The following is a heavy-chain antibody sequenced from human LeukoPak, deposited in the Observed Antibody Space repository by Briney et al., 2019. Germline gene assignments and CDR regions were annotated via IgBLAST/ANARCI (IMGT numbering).Heavy chain of an antibody. CDR3: ASSSFDWYFDL. D-gene: IGHD6-13*01. CDR2: IIPIFGTA. CDR1: GGTFSSYA. J-gene: IGHJ2*01. Sequence: ASVKVSCKASGGTFSSYAISWVRQAPGQRLEWMGGIIPIFGTANYAQKFQGRVTITADESTSTAYMELSSLRSEDTAVYYCASSSFDWYFDLWGRGTLVTVSS. V-gene: IGHV1-69*13.